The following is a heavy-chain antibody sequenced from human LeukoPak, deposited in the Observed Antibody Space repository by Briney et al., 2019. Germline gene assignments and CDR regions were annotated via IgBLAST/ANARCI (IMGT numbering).Heavy chain of an antibody. Sequence: ASVKVSCRASGYTFTSYGISWVRQAPGQGLEWMGWISAYNGNTNYAQKLQGRVTMTTDTSTSTAYMELRSLRSDDTAVYYCARDRVYYYYYGMDVWGQGTTVTVSS. CDR1: GYTFTSYG. CDR3: ARDRVYYYYYGMDV. CDR2: ISAYNGNT. V-gene: IGHV1-18*01. J-gene: IGHJ6*02.